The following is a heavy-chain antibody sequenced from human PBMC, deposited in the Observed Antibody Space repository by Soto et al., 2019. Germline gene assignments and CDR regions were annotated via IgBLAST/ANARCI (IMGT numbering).Heavy chain of an antibody. V-gene: IGHV1-69*13. Sequence: ASLKVSCKASGGTFSSYAISLVRHAPGQGLEWMGGIIPIFGTANYAQKFQGRVTITADESTSTAYMELSSLRSEDTAVYYCARDLDYYDSSGYLIYWGQGTLVTVSS. J-gene: IGHJ4*02. D-gene: IGHD3-22*01. CDR2: IIPIFGTA. CDR1: GGTFSSYA. CDR3: ARDLDYYDSSGYLIY.